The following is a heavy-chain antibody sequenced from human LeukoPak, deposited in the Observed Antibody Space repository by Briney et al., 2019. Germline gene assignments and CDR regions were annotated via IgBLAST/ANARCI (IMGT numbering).Heavy chain of an antibody. Sequence: PSETLSLTCTVSGYSISSGYYWGWIRQPPGKGLEWIGSIYHSGSTYYNPSLKSRVTISVDTSKKQFSLKLSSVTAADTAVYYCARYGRRGLLDAFDIWGQGTMVTVSS. CDR3: ARYGRRGLLDAFDI. D-gene: IGHD2-15*01. J-gene: IGHJ3*02. CDR1: GYSISSGYY. CDR2: IYHSGST. V-gene: IGHV4-38-2*02.